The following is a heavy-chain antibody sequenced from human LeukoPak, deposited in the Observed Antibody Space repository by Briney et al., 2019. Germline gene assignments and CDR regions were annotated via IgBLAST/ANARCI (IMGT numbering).Heavy chain of an antibody. V-gene: IGHV4-4*07. D-gene: IGHD5-24*01. CDR2: IYTSGST. J-gene: IGHJ4*02. CDR3: ARDSVEMATITLGDS. Sequence: SETLSLTCTVSGGSISSYYWSWIRQPAGKGLEWIGRIYTSGSTNYNPSLKSRVTMSVDTSKNQFSLRLSSVTAADTAVYYCARDSVEMATITLGDSWGQGTLVTVSS. CDR1: GGSISSYY.